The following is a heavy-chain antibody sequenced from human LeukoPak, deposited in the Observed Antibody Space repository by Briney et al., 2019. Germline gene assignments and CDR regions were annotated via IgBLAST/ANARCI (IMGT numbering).Heavy chain of an antibody. CDR2: ISSSSSRK. CDR3: ARGLAYCGGDCYRALDD. V-gene: IGHV3-48*02. Sequence: PGGSLRLSCAASGFTFSSYSMNWVRQAPGKGLEWVSYISSSSSRKYYADSVKGRFTISRDNAKNSLYLQMNSLRDEDTAVYYCARGLAYCGGDCYRALDDWGQGTLVTVSS. J-gene: IGHJ4*02. D-gene: IGHD2-21*02. CDR1: GFTFSSYS.